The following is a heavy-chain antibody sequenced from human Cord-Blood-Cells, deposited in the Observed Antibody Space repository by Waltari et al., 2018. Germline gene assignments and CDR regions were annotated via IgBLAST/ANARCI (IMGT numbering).Heavy chain of an antibody. V-gene: IGHV3-23*01. D-gene: IGHD6-6*01. J-gene: IGHJ4*02. Sequence: EVQLLASGGGLVQPGGSLGLSCDASGCTFSSYAMSWVRQAPGKGLEWGSAISGSGGSTYYADSVKGRFTISRDNSKNTLYLQMNSLRAEDTAVYYCAKVKRQLVHYWGQGTLVTVSS. CDR3: AKVKRQLVHY. CDR1: GCTFSSYA. CDR2: ISGSGGST.